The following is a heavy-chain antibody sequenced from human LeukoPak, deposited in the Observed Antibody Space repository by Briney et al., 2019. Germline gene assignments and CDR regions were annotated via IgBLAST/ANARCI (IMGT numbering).Heavy chain of an antibody. CDR3: ARDPRIAVAGTPYYYYGMDV. CDR2: IYSGGST. CDR1: GFAVSSNY. Sequence: PGGSLRLSCAASGFAVSSNYMSWVRQAPGKGLERVSVIYSGGSTYYADSVKGRFTISRDNSKNTLYLQMNSLRAEDTAVYYCARDPRIAVAGTPYYYYGMDVWGQGATVTVSS. J-gene: IGHJ6*02. V-gene: IGHV3-66*01. D-gene: IGHD6-19*01.